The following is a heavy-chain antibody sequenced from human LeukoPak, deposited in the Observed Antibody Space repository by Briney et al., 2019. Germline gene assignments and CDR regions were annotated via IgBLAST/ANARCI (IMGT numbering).Heavy chain of an antibody. Sequence: GGSLRLSCAASGFSFNAYWMAWVRQAPGTGLEWVANINPAGSETFHVDPVKGRFSISRDHAKNLVYLQMNSLRAEDTAVYYCGTFGLVGSLDWWGQGTLITVSS. CDR2: INPAGSET. CDR3: GTFGLVGSLDW. V-gene: IGHV3-7*01. CDR1: GFSFNAYW. D-gene: IGHD1-26*01. J-gene: IGHJ4*02.